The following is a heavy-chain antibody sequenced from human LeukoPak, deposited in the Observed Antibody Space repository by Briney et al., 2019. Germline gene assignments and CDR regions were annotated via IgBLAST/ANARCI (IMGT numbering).Heavy chain of an antibody. V-gene: IGHV3-23*01. D-gene: IGHD3-10*01. CDR1: GFTFSSYA. CDR3: AKNVLLWFGELVFDP. J-gene: IGHJ5*02. Sequence: PGGSLRLSCAASGFTFSSYAMSWVRQAPGQGLEWVSTMGATGVSTYYADSVKGRFTISRDNSKNTLYLQMNSLRAEDTAVYYCAKNVLLWFGELVFDPWGQGTLVTVSS. CDR2: MGATGVST.